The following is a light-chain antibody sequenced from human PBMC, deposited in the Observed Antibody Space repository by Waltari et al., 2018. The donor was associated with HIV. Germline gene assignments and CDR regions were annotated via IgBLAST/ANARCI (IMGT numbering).Light chain of an antibody. J-gene: IGLJ3*02. CDR3: ATWDDGLNALL. CDR2: HDD. CDR1: NSNIGRHA. Sequence: QYALTQSPSVSELPGQSVTLPCSGSNSNIGRHAVTWYRQSPGKPPKLLVHHDDISVSGFSDRLSAARSASSAALAINDLQSGDESLYYWATWDDGLNALLFGGVTKVTVL. V-gene: IGLV1-36*01.